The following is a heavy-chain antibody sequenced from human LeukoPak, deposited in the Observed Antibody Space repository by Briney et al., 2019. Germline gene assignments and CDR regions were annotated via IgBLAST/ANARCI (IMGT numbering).Heavy chain of an antibody. CDR3: ARDRRGGIQYYYYGMDV. D-gene: IGHD5-18*01. CDR2: IIPILGIA. J-gene: IGHJ6*02. V-gene: IGHV1-69*04. CDR1: GGTFSSYA. Sequence: SVKVSCKASGGTFSSYAISWVRQAPGQGLEWMGRIIPILGIANYAQKFQGRVTITADKSTSTAYMELSSLRSEDTAVYYCARDRRGGIQYYYYGMDVWGQGTTVTASS.